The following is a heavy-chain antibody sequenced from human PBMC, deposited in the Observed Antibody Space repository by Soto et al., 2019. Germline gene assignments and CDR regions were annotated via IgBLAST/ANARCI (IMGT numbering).Heavy chain of an antibody. CDR1: VFTFSSYW. CDR3: AKMSSENYYDPVFS. V-gene: IGHV3-48*04. D-gene: IGHD3-22*01. CDR2: ISSSGNTI. J-gene: IGHJ5*02. Sequence: EVQVVESGGGLVQPGGSLRLSCEASVFTFSSYWMTWVRQAPGKGLEWVSYISSSGNTIYYADSVKGRFTISRDNAKNSVYLQMNSLRAEDTALYFCAKMSSENYYDPVFSWGQGTLVTVSS.